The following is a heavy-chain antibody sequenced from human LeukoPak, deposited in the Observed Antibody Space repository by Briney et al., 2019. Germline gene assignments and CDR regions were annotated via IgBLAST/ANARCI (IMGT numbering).Heavy chain of an antibody. V-gene: IGHV3-30*02. CDR3: ARERLAPWKSDFWSGYYTGLGAFDI. CDR2: IRYDGSNK. CDR1: GFTFSSYG. J-gene: IGHJ3*02. D-gene: IGHD3-3*01. Sequence: PGGSLRLSCAASGFTFSSYGMHWVRQAPGKGLEWVAFIRYDGSNKYYADSVKGRFTISRDNAKNTLYLQMNSLRAEDTAVYYCARERLAPWKSDFWSGYYTGLGAFDIWGQGTMVTVSS.